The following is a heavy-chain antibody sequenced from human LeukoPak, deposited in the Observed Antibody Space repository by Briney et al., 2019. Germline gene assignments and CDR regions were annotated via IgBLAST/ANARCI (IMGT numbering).Heavy chain of an antibody. CDR2: IARDGGAK. V-gene: IGHV3-30*03. D-gene: IGHD6-19*01. CDR3: AREATWGQWYFDH. CDR1: GFSFSNHG. J-gene: IGHJ4*02. Sequence: GGSLRLSCVASGFSFSNHGMHWVRQVPGKGLEWVSVIARDGGAKFYADSVKGRFTLSRDNSKNMFFLQMNFLTVEDTAIYYCAREATWGQWYFDHWGQGTPVTVSS.